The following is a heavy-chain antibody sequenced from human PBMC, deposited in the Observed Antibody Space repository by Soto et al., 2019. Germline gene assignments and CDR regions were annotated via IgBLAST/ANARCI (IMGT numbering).Heavy chain of an antibody. Sequence: ETLSLTCTVSGGSISSYYWSWIRQPPGKGLEWIGYIYYSGSTNYNPSLKSRVTISVDTSKNQFSLKLSSVTAADTAVYYCARDQNGSPHFDYWGQGTLVTVSS. J-gene: IGHJ4*02. D-gene: IGHD1-26*01. CDR1: GGSISSYY. V-gene: IGHV4-59*01. CDR2: IYYSGST. CDR3: ARDQNGSPHFDY.